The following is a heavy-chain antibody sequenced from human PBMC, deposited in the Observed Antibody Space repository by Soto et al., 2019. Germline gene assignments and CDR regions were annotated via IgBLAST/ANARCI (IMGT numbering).Heavy chain of an antibody. CDR2: ISYDGSNK. J-gene: IGHJ4*02. CDR1: GFTFSSYG. D-gene: IGHD5-12*01. V-gene: IGHV3-30*03. Sequence: GGFLRLSCAASGFTFSSYGMHWVRQAPGKGLEWVAVISYDGSNKYYADSVKGRFTISRDNSKNTLYLQMNSLRAEDTAVYYCAGSPHSGYDWGRSSQFDYWGQGTLVTVSS. CDR3: AGSPHSGYDWGRSSQFDY.